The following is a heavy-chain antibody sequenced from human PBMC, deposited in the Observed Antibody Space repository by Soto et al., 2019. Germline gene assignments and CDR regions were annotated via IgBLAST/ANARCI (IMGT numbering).Heavy chain of an antibody. D-gene: IGHD1-7*01. V-gene: IGHV1-69*13. CDR2: IIPIFGTA. CDR1: GFIFSDYF. CDR3: ARVSGTTRSLWYYYYGMDV. Sequence: ASVKVSCKASGFIFSDYFMHWVRQAPGQGLEWMGGIIPIFGTANYAQKFQGRVTITADESTSTAYMELSSLRSEDTAVYYCARVSGTTRSLWYYYYGMDVWGQGTTVTVSS. J-gene: IGHJ6*02.